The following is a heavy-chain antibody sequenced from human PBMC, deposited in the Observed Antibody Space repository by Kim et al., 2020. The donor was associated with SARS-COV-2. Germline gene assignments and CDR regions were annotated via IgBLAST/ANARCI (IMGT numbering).Heavy chain of an antibody. V-gene: IGHV1-69*01. Sequence: QKFQGRVTITADESTSTAYMELSSLRSEDTAVYYCAGGDYDFWSWNWFDPWGQGTLVTVSS. CDR3: AGGDYDFWSWNWFDP. J-gene: IGHJ5*02. D-gene: IGHD3-3*01.